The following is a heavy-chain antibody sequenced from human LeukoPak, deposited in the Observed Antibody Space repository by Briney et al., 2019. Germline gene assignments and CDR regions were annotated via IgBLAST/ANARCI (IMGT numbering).Heavy chain of an antibody. D-gene: IGHD2-2*01. CDR1: GFTFSSYA. CDR2: ISGSGGST. J-gene: IGHJ4*02. V-gene: IGHV3-23*01. Sequence: GGSLRLSCAASGFTFSSYAMSWIRQAPGKGLEWVSDISGSGGSTYYADSVKGRFTISRDNSKNTLYLQMNSLRAEDTAVYYCAKRYCSSTSCYGAYFDYWGQGTLVTVSS. CDR3: AKRYCSSTSCYGAYFDY.